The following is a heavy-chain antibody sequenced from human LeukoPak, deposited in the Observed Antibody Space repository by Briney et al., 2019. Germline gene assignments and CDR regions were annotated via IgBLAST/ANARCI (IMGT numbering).Heavy chain of an antibody. V-gene: IGHV1-3*01. CDR3: ARDHFPKYSSGWSEFNWFDP. CDR1: GYTFTSYA. CDR2: INAGNGNT. J-gene: IGHJ5*02. Sequence: GASVKVSCKASGYTFTSYAMHWVRQAPGQRLEWMGWINAGNGNTKYSQKFQGRVTITRDTSASTAYMELSSLRSEDTAVYYCARDHFPKYSSGWSEFNWFDPWGQGTLVTVSS. D-gene: IGHD6-19*01.